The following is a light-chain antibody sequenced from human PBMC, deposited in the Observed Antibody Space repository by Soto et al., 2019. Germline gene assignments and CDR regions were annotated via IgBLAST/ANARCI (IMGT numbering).Light chain of an antibody. V-gene: IGKV3-20*01. CDR2: GAS. CDR3: QPYGSSLWT. Sequence: EIVLTQSPGTLCLSPGARATLSCRSSQSVSSSYLAWYQQKPGQAPRLLIYGASSRATGITDRFSGSGSGTDFTLTISRLEPEDFAVYYCQPYGSSLWTVGPGTKVEIK. CDR1: QSVSSSY. J-gene: IGKJ1*01.